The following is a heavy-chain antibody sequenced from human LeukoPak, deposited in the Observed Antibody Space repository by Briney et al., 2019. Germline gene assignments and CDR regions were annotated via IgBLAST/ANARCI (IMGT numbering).Heavy chain of an antibody. CDR3: SRIKYGGNSGYHFDY. CDR2: IGDSGSGG. V-gene: IGHV3-23*01. J-gene: IGHJ4*02. Sequence: PGGSLRLSCSASGFNFNYFAMSWIRQAPGKRLEGVSTIGDSGSGGSYADSVRGRFTISRDNSKNIVYLQMHSLRVDDSAVYYCSRIKYGGNSGYHFDYWGQGTLVTVSS. D-gene: IGHD4-23*01. CDR1: GFNFNYFA.